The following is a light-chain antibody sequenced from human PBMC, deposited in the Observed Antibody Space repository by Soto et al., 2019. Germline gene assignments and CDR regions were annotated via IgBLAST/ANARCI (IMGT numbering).Light chain of an antibody. CDR3: QQSYSDLIFT. V-gene: IGKV1-39*01. J-gene: IGKJ3*01. Sequence: DIQMTQSPFSLSASVGDRVTITCRASQNISNYLNWDQQKPGKAPKPLIYAASSLQSGVPSRFSGSGSGTDFTLPINCLQPDDFATYYCQQSYSDLIFTVGPGATVDTK. CDR2: AAS. CDR1: QNISNY.